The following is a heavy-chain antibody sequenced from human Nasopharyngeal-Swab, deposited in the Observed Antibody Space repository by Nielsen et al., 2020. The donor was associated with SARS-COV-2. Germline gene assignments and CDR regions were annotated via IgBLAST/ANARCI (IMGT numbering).Heavy chain of an antibody. J-gene: IGHJ6*03. Sequence: GESLKISCKGSGYSFTSCWIGWGSQMPGKGLEGRGSIYPGDSDTRYSPSFQGQVTISADKSISTAYLQWSSLKASDTAMYYCARTMNWYSSSWYEGYYYNYMDVWGKGTTVTVSS. CDR2: IYPGDSDT. CDR1: GYSFTSCW. CDR3: ARTMNWYSSSWYEGYYYNYMDV. V-gene: IGHV5-51*01. D-gene: IGHD6-13*01.